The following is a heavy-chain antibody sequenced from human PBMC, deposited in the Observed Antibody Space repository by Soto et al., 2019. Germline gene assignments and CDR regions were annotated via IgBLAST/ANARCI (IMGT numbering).Heavy chain of an antibody. V-gene: IGHV3-30*18. Sequence: QVQLVESGGGVVQPGRSLRLSCAASGFTFSSYGMHWVRQAPGKGLGWVAVISYDGSNKYYADSVKGRFTISRDNSKNTLYLQMNSLRAEDTAVYYCAKDKGGDYDDYVWGLNYWGQGTLVTVSS. J-gene: IGHJ4*02. D-gene: IGHD3-16*01. CDR2: ISYDGSNK. CDR1: GFTFSSYG. CDR3: AKDKGGDYDDYVWGLNY.